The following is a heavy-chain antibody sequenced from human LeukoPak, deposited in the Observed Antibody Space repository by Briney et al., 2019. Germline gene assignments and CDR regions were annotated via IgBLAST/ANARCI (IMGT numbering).Heavy chain of an antibody. CDR1: GGTFSSYA. D-gene: IGHD6-6*01. CDR2: IIPIFGTA. J-gene: IGHJ5*02. V-gene: IGHV1-69*05. Sequence: ASVKVSCKASGGTFSSYAISWVRQAPGQGLEWMGGIIPIFGTANYAQRFQGRVTITTDESTSTAYMELSSLRPEDTAVYYCARYSSSSGNWFDPWGQGTLVTVSS. CDR3: ARYSSSSGNWFDP.